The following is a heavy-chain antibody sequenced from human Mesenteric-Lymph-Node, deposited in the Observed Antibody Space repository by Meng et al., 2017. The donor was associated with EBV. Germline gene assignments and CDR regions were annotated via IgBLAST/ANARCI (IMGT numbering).Heavy chain of an antibody. D-gene: IGHD2-8*02. CDR2: TDHNGVT. CDR1: GGSLSGHY. Sequence: QVQLQQWGAGLVKPSETLSLTCAVYGGSLSGHYWNWIRQPPGKGLEWIGETDHNGVTNYNPSLKSRVTISVDTSKTQFFLKLTSMTAADTAVYYCARDYCTGGVCYPYNWFDPWGQGTLVTVSS. J-gene: IGHJ5*02. CDR3: ARDYCTGGVCYPYNWFDP. V-gene: IGHV4-34*01.